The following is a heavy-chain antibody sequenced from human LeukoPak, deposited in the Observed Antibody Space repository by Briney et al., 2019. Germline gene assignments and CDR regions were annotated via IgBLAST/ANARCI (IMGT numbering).Heavy chain of an antibody. D-gene: IGHD4-23*01. CDR3: ARLGMAVVTGLPEDY. J-gene: IGHJ4*02. CDR2: IYPGDSDT. CDR1: GYSFTSYW. Sequence: GESLQISCKGSGYSFTSYWIGWVRQMPGKGLEWMGIIYPGDSDTRYSPSFQGQVTISADKSISTAYLQWSSLKASDTAMYYCARLGMAVVTGLPEDYWGQGTLVTVSS. V-gene: IGHV5-51*01.